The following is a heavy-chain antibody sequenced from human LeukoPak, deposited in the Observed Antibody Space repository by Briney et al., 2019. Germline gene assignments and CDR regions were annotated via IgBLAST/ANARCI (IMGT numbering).Heavy chain of an antibody. CDR2: IYYSGST. Sequence: WVRQPPGKGLDWIGSIYYSGSTYYNPSLKSRVTISVDTSKNQFSLKLSSVTAADTAVYYCARGRSSMVRGYYYYYMDVWGKGTTVTISS. J-gene: IGHJ6*03. CDR3: ARGRSSMVRGYYYYYMDV. D-gene: IGHD3-10*01. V-gene: IGHV4-39*07.